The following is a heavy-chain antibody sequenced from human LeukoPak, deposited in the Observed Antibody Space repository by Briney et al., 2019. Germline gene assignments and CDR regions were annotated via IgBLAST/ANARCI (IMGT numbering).Heavy chain of an antibody. CDR2: ISRGSSTI. V-gene: IGHV3-48*04. CDR3: ARDGVSGMDV. CDR1: GFTFSSYT. J-gene: IGHJ6*02. D-gene: IGHD6-13*01. Sequence: PGGSLRLSCAASGFTFSSYTMNWVRQAPGKGLEWVSYISRGSSTIYYADSVKGRFTISRDNAKNSLYLQMNSLRADDTAVYYCARDGVSGMDVWGPGTTVTVSS.